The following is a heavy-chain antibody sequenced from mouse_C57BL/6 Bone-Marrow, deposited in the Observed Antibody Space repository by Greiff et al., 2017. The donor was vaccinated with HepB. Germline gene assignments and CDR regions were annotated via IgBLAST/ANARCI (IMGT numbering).Heavy chain of an antibody. J-gene: IGHJ2*01. Sequence: EVQVVESGGDLVKPGGSLKLSCAASGFTFSSYGMSWVRQTPDKRLEWVATISSGGSYTYYPDSVKGRFTFSRDNAKNTLYLQMSSLKSEDTALYYCASYGPGDYWGQGTTLTVSS. CDR3: ASYGPGDY. D-gene: IGHD1-1*01. CDR1: GFTFSSYG. CDR2: ISSGGSYT. V-gene: IGHV5-6*01.